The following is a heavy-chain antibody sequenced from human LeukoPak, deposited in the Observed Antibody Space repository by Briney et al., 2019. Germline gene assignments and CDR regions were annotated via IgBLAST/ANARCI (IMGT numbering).Heavy chain of an antibody. Sequence: ASVKVSCKASGYTFSAYYMYWVREAPGQGLEWMGWINPNTGDTNYAQNFQGRVAMTRDTSISTVYMEVSSLRSDDTAVYYCARSCSGDCYILDSWGQGTLVTVSS. J-gene: IGHJ4*02. V-gene: IGHV1-2*02. CDR2: INPNTGDT. CDR3: ARSCSGDCYILDS. D-gene: IGHD2-21*02. CDR1: GYTFSAYY.